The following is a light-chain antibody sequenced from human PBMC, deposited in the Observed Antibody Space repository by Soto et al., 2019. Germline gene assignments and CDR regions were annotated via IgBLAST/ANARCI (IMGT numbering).Light chain of an antibody. CDR3: CSYAGSYTFWV. Sequence: QSVLTQPRSVSGSPGQSVTISCTGTSSDVGGYNYVSWYQQHPGKAPKLMIYDVSKRPSGVPDRFSGSKSGNTASLTISGLQAEDEADYYCCSYAGSYTFWVFGGGPKLTVL. V-gene: IGLV2-11*01. CDR2: DVS. CDR1: SSDVGGYNY. J-gene: IGLJ3*02.